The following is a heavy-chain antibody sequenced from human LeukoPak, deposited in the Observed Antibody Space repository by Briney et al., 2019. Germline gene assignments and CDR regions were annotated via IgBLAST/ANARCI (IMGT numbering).Heavy chain of an antibody. J-gene: IGHJ4*02. V-gene: IGHV4-39*01. CDR2: VYYGGST. CDR3: ARRISTYDSSGYSTGDAFDF. D-gene: IGHD3-22*01. CDR1: GGSISSSGYY. Sequence: SETLSPTCTVSGGSISSSGYYWGWIRQPPGKGLEWIGIVYYGGSTHYNPSHKGRVTLSVDTSKNQFSLKLTSVTAADTAVYYCARRISTYDSSGYSTGDAFDFWGQGILVTVSS.